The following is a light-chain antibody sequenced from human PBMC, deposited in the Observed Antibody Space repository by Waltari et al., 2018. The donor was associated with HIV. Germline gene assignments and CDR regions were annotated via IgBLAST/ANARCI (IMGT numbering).Light chain of an antibody. CDR3: QQYDTLPFT. CDR2: DAS. V-gene: IGKV1-33*01. J-gene: IGKJ3*01. CDR1: QDISNY. Sequence: DIQMTQSPSSLSASVGDRVTITCQASQDISNYLNWYQQKPGKAPKVVIYDASNWETGVPSRFSGSGSGTDFTFTISSLQPEDIATYYCQQYDTLPFTFGPGTKVDIE.